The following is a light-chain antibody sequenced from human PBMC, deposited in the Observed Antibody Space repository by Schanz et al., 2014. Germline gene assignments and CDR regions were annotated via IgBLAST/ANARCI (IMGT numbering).Light chain of an antibody. V-gene: IGKV3-11*01. Sequence: EIVLAQSPATLSLSPGERATLSCGASQSVSNYLAWYQQKPGQAPRLLIYGASSRATGIPDRFSGSGSGTEFTLTISSLQSEDFAVYYCQQRSNFGGGTKVEIK. CDR2: GAS. CDR1: QSVSNY. CDR3: QQRSN. J-gene: IGKJ4*01.